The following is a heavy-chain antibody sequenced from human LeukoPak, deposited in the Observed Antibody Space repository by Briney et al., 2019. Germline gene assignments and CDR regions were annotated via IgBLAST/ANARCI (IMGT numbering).Heavy chain of an antibody. J-gene: IGHJ4*02. CDR3: ARRGSARYSGGWFADY. Sequence: GGSLRLSCAASGFTLSSYSMNWVRQAPGKGLEWVSYIGTSSDTIYYADSVKGRFTISGDNAKNSLYLQMNSLRAEDTAVYYCARRGSARYSGGWFADYWGQGTLVTVSS. V-gene: IGHV3-48*01. CDR2: IGTSSDTI. CDR1: GFTLSSYS. D-gene: IGHD6-19*01.